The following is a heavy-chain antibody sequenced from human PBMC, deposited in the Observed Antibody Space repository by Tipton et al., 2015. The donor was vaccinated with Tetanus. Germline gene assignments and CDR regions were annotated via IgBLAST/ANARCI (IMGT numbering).Heavy chain of an antibody. CDR2: ISYSGST. CDR1: GGSIRSGDHQ. Sequence: TLSLTCTVSGGSIRSGDHQWNWIRQPPGKGLEWIGYISYSGSTNSNYSLKSRITISQDTSKNQFSLKLTSVTAADTAVYYCARANYDFPKKGPFDSWGQGTLVIVSS. V-gene: IGHV4-61*08. J-gene: IGHJ4*02. CDR3: ARANYDFPKKGPFDS. D-gene: IGHD3-3*01.